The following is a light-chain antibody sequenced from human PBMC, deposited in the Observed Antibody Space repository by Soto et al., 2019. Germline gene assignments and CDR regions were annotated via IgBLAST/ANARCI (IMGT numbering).Light chain of an antibody. Sequence: QSVLTQPASVSVSPGQSITISCTGSSSDVGTYDLVSWYQHHPVAAPKLMIYEATRRPSGISNRFSGSKSGNTVSLTISGLQAEVEADYYFCSSAVANSGVFGGAPKLTV. V-gene: IGLV2-23*01. CDR2: EAT. CDR1: SSDVGTYDL. J-gene: IGLJ3*02. CDR3: CSSAVANSGV.